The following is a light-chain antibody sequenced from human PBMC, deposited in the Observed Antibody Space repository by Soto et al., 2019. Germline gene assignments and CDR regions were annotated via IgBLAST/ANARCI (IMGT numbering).Light chain of an antibody. Sequence: EIVLTQSPGTLSLSPGERATLSCRASQSISSTYLAWYQQKPDQAPRLLIYGASSRATGIPDRFIGSGSATDFTLTISRLEPDDFAVYHCQQDGTSPPTFGRGTKVEI. V-gene: IGKV3-20*01. CDR1: QSISSTY. CDR2: GAS. J-gene: IGKJ4*01. CDR3: QQDGTSPPT.